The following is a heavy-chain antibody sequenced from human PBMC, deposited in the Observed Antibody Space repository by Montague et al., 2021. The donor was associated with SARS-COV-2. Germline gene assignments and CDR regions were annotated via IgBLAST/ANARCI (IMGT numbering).Heavy chain of an antibody. CDR3: ARARVVVLSTGNSFDS. CDR2: IYFSGST. CDR1: GGSITSAGYY. V-gene: IGHV4-31*03. J-gene: IGHJ5*01. D-gene: IGHD2-2*01. Sequence: TLSLTCTVSGGSITSAGYYWTWIRQHPGKGLEWIGYIYFSGSTYYNPSLKSRLTISVDTSMNRFSLKLSTVTAADTAMYYCARARVVVLSTGNSFDSWGQGTLVTVSS.